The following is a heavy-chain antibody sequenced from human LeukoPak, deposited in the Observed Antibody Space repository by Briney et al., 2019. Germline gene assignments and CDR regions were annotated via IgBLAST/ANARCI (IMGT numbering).Heavy chain of an antibody. D-gene: IGHD3-22*01. V-gene: IGHV1-69*02. Sequence: PGASVKVSCKTSGGTFSSYTISWVRQAPGQGLEWMGRIIPILGIANYAQKFQGRVTITVDKSTSTAYMELSSLRSEDTAVYYCARGEYYYDSSGPEGYYYYYGMDVWGQGTTVTVSS. J-gene: IGHJ6*02. CDR2: IIPILGIA. CDR3: ARGEYYYDSSGPEGYYYYYGMDV. CDR1: GGTFSSYT.